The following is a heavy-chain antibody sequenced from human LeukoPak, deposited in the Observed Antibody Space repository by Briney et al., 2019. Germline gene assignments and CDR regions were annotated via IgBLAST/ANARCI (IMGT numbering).Heavy chain of an antibody. CDR1: GYRFSSYW. J-gene: IGHJ3*02. CDR2: LYPGGSDT. D-gene: IGHD2-21*02. CDR3: SSRVTGDDAFDI. V-gene: IGHV5-51*01. Sequence: GESLKISCQGSGYRFSSYWIGWVRHIPGKGLEWMGILYPGGSDTRYSPSFQGQVTISADKSISTAYLQWSSLQASDTAMYYCSSRVTGDDAFDIWGQGTMVTVSS.